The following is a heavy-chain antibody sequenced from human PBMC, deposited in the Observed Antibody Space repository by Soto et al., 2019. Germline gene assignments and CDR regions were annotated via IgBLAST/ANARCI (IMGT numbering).Heavy chain of an antibody. CDR2: IIPMFGTA. J-gene: IGHJ6*02. CDR1: GGTFSSYA. D-gene: IGHD6-13*01. CDR3: ARDRRSEKGIAAAGPLLPWCRTDV. V-gene: IGHV1-69*13. Sequence: SVKVSCKASGGTFSSYAISWVRQAPGQGLEWMGGIIPMFGTANYAQKFQGRVTITADESTSTAYMELSSLRSEDTAVYYCARDRRSEKGIAAAGPLLPWCRTDVWGQGTTVTVSS.